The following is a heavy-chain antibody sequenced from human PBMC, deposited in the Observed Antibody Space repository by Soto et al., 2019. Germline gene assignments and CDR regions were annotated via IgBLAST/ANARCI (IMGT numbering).Heavy chain of an antibody. CDR1: GGSISSGDYY. CDR3: ASVSARENYYYVMDV. V-gene: IGHV4-30-4*01. J-gene: IGHJ6*02. CDR2: IYYSGST. Sequence: QVQLQESGPGLVKPSQTLSLTCTVSGGSISSGDYYWSWIRQPPGKGLEWIGYIYYSGSTYYNPSLKSRVTISVDTSKNQFSLKLSSVTAADTAVYYCASVSARENYYYVMDVWGQGTTVTVSS. D-gene: IGHD2-8*01.